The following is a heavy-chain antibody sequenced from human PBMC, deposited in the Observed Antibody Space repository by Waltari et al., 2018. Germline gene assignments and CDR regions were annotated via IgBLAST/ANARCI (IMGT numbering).Heavy chain of an antibody. D-gene: IGHD3-22*01. V-gene: IGHV3-21*01. CDR1: GFTFSSYT. CDR3: AREWGVMIGTAAFYFDY. Sequence: EVQLAGSGGGLVKPGGSLRLSCAASGFTFSSYTMNWVRQAPGKGLEGGAASSGGSSYPYYADSVKGRFTISRDNVKNSLYLQMNSLRAEDTAVYYCAREWGVMIGTAAFYFDYWAQGTLVTVSS. J-gene: IGHJ4*02. CDR2: SSGGSSYP.